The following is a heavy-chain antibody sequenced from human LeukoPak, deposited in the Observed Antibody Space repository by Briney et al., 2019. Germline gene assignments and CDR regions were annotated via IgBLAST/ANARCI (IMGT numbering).Heavy chain of an antibody. Sequence: PGRSLRLSCAASGFTFSSYSMNWVRQAPGKGLEWVSSISSSSSYIYYADSVKGRFTISRDNAKNSLYLQMNSLRAEDTAVYYCARDAVAATGYYFDYWGQGTLVTVSS. CDR3: ARDAVAATGYYFDY. J-gene: IGHJ4*02. CDR1: GFTFSSYS. V-gene: IGHV3-21*01. CDR2: ISSSSSYI. D-gene: IGHD2-15*01.